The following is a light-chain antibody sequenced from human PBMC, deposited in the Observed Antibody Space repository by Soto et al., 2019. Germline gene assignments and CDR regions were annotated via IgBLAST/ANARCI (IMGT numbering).Light chain of an antibody. J-gene: IGKJ3*01. CDR1: QSISSW. CDR2: KAS. Sequence: DIQMTQSPSTPSASVGDRVTITFRASQSISSWLAWYQQKPGKAPKLLIYKASSLESGVPSRFSGSGSGTEFTLTISSLQPDDFATYYCQQYNSYSITFGPGTKVDIK. CDR3: QQYNSYSIT. V-gene: IGKV1-5*03.